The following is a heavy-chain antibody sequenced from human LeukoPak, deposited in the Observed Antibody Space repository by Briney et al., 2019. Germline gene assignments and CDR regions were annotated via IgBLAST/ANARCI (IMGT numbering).Heavy chain of an antibody. CDR2: IWSDGSNK. D-gene: IGHD3-10*01. J-gene: IGHJ5*02. CDR3: ARDEVLSGNLIRGLGGLFDP. Sequence: GRSLRLYCAASGFTFRSYGMHWVRQAPGKGLEWVSVIWSDGSNKYYAHSGKGRFTITRENSKDLLYLHMNSLRAEDTAVYYCARDEVLSGNLIRGLGGLFDPWGQGTLVTVSS. V-gene: IGHV3-33*01. CDR1: GFTFRSYG.